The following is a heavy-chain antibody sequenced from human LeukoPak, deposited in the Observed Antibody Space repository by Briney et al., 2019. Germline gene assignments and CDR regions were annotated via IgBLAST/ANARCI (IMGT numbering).Heavy chain of an antibody. CDR3: ARDGHAYGRGSPHY. D-gene: IGHD3-10*01. Sequence: GVSLRLSCATSGFTFSAYWMTWVRQAPGKGLEWVANISPPGSDRYYMDSGKGRFTISRDNAKNSYLQMNSLRAEDTAVYYCARDGHAYGRGSPHYWGQGTLVTVSS. CDR2: ISPPGSDR. J-gene: IGHJ4*02. V-gene: IGHV3-7*03. CDR1: GFTFSAYW.